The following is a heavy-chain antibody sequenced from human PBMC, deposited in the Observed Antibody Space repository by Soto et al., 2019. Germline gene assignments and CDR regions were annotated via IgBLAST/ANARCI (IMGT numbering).Heavy chain of an antibody. Sequence: QVQLLQSGAEARMPGASVKISCKASGYTFTNYPIHWVRQAPGQRPEWVGWVLGHNGDTKYSQKVQGRVTMTRDTSVNTSYVELWSLTSEDTAVYYCARGYRDPSFSGFDSWGQGTLVTVSS. CDR2: VLGHNGDT. J-gene: IGHJ4*02. CDR1: GYTFTNYP. CDR3: ARGYRDPSFSGFDS. D-gene: IGHD4-17*01. V-gene: IGHV1-3*01.